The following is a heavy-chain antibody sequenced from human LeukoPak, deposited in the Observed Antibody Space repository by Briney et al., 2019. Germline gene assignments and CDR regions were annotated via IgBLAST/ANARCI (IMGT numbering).Heavy chain of an antibody. CDR3: ARGNTLCSGGSCSTNIDY. CDR2: INHSGST. V-gene: IGHV4-34*01. D-gene: IGHD2-15*01. Sequence: PSETLSLTCAVYGGSFSGYYWSWIRQPPGKGLEWIGEINHSGSTNYNPSLKSRVTISVDTSKNQFSLKLSSVTAADTAVYYCARGNTLCSGGSCSTNIDYWGQGTLVTVSS. J-gene: IGHJ4*02. CDR1: GGSFSGYY.